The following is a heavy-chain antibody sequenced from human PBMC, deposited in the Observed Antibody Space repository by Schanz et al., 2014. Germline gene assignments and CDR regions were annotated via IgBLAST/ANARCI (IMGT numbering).Heavy chain of an antibody. CDR1: GFVFGDYY. J-gene: IGHJ4*02. CDR3: VRVSFADPRLYRGMDRDIDY. D-gene: IGHD5-18*01. Sequence: QVHLLESGGGLVEPGGSLRLSCAASGFVFGDYYMTWIRQAPGKGLEWVSAMNESHSTIYYADSVRGRLTISRDDAKKSMYLQMNNLRAEDTAVYYCVRVSFADPRLYRGMDRDIDYWGQGTLVTVSS. V-gene: IGHV3-11*04. CDR2: MNESHSTI.